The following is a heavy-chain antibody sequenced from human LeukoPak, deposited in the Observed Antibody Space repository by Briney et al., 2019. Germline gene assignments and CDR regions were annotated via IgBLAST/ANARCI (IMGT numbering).Heavy chain of an antibody. CDR1: GFSINTYT. CDR2: ISSSGSTI. CDR3: AELGITMIGGV. D-gene: IGHD3-10*02. Sequence: GGSLRLSCDASGFSINTYTMYWVRQAPGQGLEWVSYISSSGSTIYYADSVKGRFTISRDNAKNSLYLQMNSLRAEDTAVYYCAELGITMIGGVWGKGTTVTISS. V-gene: IGHV3-48*03. J-gene: IGHJ6*04.